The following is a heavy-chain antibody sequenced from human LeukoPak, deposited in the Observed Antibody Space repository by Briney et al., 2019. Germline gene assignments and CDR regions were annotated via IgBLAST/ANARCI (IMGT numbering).Heavy chain of an antibody. Sequence: SETLSLTCTVPGGSISSSSYYWGWIRRPPGRGLEWIGRIYYSGSTYYNPSLKRRVTISVDTSKNQFSLKLSSVSAADTAVYYCARRRSGMTSIDYWGQGTLVTVSS. D-gene: IGHD4-11*01. CDR3: ARRRSGMTSIDY. CDR1: GGSISSSSYY. J-gene: IGHJ4*02. CDR2: IYYSGST. V-gene: IGHV4-39*01.